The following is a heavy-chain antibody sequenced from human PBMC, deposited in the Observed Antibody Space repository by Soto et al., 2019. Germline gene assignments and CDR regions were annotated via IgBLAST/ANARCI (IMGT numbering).Heavy chain of an antibody. CDR1: GGSISSYY. CDR2: IYYSGST. Sequence: PSETLSLTCTVSGGSISSYYWSWIRQPPGKGLEWIGYIYYSGSTNYNPSLKSRVTISVDTSKNQFSLKLSSVTAADTAVYYCAREYSGYDFDDFDYWGQGTLVTVSS. D-gene: IGHD5-12*01. CDR3: AREYSGYDFDDFDY. J-gene: IGHJ4*02. V-gene: IGHV4-59*01.